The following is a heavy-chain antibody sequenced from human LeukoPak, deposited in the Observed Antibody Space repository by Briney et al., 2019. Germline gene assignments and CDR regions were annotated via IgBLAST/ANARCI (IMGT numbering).Heavy chain of an antibody. J-gene: IGHJ5*02. V-gene: IGHV4-4*07. CDR3: ARGAGSWTPYNWFDP. CDR2: IYTSGST. CDR1: GGSISSYY. D-gene: IGHD6-13*01. Sequence: SETLSLTCTVSGGSISSYYWSWIRQPAGKGLEWIGRIYTSGSTNYNPSLKSRVTMSVDTSKNQFSLKLSSVTAADTAVYYCARGAGSWTPYNWFDPWGQGTLVTVSS.